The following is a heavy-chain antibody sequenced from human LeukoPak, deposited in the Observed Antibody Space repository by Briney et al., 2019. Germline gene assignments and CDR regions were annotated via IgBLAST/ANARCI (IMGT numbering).Heavy chain of an antibody. CDR3: AKGSSSWYGGSYFDY. CDR2: ISYDGSNK. J-gene: IGHJ4*02. V-gene: IGHV3-30*18. Sequence: GGSLRLSCAASGFTFSSYGMHWVRQAPGKGLEWVAVISYDGSNKYYADSVKGRFTISRDNSKNALYLQMNSLRAEDTAVYYCAKGSSSWYGGSYFDYWGQGTLVTVSS. D-gene: IGHD6-13*01. CDR1: GFTFSSYG.